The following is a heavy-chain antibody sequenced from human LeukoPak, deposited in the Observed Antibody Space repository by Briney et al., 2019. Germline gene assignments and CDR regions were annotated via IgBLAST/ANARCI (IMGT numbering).Heavy chain of an antibody. D-gene: IGHD5-18*01. CDR2: NSYSCST. CDR1: DSSISSYY. CDR3: ARGNTAMVKVYYYYYYMDV. J-gene: IGHJ6*03. Sequence: SAILFFSCTVADSSISSYYWSWIRQPPGKVLEWMGFNSYSCSTNYNPSLKSRVTISVDTSKNQFSLKLSSVTAADTAVYYCARGNTAMVKVYYYYYYMDVWGKGTTVTVSS. V-gene: IGHV4-59*01.